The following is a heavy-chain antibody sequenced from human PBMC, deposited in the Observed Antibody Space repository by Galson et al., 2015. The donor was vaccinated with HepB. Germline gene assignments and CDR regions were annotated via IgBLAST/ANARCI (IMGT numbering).Heavy chain of an antibody. J-gene: IGHJ4*02. CDR2: IYSGGST. D-gene: IGHD6-13*01. CDR3: ARDPPGVAAAGSGY. Sequence: VRQAPGKGLEWVSLIYSGGSTHYADSVKGRFTISRDKSKNTLYLEMNSLKPEDTAVYYCARDPPGVAAAGSGYWGQGTLVTVSS. V-gene: IGHV3-53*05.